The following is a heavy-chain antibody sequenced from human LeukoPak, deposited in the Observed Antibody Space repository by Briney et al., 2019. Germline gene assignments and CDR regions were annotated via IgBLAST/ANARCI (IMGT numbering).Heavy chain of an antibody. CDR2: IYSGGNT. CDR3: ARALYSGHADLFDS. J-gene: IGHJ4*02. V-gene: IGHV3-66*01. D-gene: IGHD5-12*01. Sequence: GGSLRLSYAVYGFTDSGTYMSWVRQAPGKGLEWVSVIYSGGNTYYSDSVKGRFAISRDTSKNTLYLQMNSLRAEDTAVYYCARALYSGHADLFDSWGQGTLVTVSS. CDR1: GFTDSGTY.